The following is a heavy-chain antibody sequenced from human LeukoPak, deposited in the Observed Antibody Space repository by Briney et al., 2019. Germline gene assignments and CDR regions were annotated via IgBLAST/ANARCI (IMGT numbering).Heavy chain of an antibody. CDR2: ISSSSSTI. CDR1: GFTFSSYS. J-gene: IGHJ6*03. CDR3: ARAGRYCSSTSCYYYYYMDV. Sequence: GGSLRLSCAASGFTFSSYSMNWVRQAPGKGLEWVSYISSSSSTIYSADSEKGRFTISRDNAKNSLYLQMNSLRAEDTAVYYCARAGRYCSSTSCYYYYYMDVWGKGTTVTVSS. V-gene: IGHV3-48*01. D-gene: IGHD2-2*01.